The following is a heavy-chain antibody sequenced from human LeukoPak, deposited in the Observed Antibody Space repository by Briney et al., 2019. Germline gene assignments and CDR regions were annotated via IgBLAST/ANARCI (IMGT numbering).Heavy chain of an antibody. CDR2: ISPYNGNT. D-gene: IGHD3-22*01. J-gene: IGHJ4*02. Sequence: GASVKVPCKASGYTFTSYGISWVRQAPGQGLEWMGWISPYNGNTNYAQKLQGRVTMTTDTSTSTAYMEPRSLRSDDTAVYYCARDFDDSSQGYYSDYWGQGTLVTVSS. CDR3: ARDFDDSSQGYYSDY. CDR1: GYTFTSYG. V-gene: IGHV1-18*01.